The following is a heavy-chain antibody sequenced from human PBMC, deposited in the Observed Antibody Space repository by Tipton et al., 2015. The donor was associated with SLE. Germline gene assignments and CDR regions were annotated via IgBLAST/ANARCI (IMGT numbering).Heavy chain of an antibody. V-gene: IGHV4-59*01. J-gene: IGHJ4*02. CDR3: AREYVVFDY. D-gene: IGHD2-21*01. CDR2: NYYSGST. CDR1: GGSISSYY. Sequence: TLSHTCTVTGGSISSYYWGCIRQPPGKGLEWLGYNYYSGSTNYNPSLKSRVTISVDTSKNQFSLKLSSVTAADTAVYYCAREYVVFDYWGQGTLVTVSS.